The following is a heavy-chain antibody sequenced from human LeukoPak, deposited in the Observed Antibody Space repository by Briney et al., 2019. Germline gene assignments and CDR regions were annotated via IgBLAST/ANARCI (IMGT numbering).Heavy chain of an antibody. J-gene: IGHJ4*02. CDR3: ARAEYSSGWYFDY. V-gene: IGHV3-11*04. Sequence: GGSLRLSCAASGFTFSDYYMSWIRQAPGKGLEWVSNISSSGSTIYYADSVKGRFTISRDNAKNSLYLQMNSLRAEDTAVYYCARAEYSSGWYFDYWGQGTLVTVSS. CDR2: ISSSGSTI. CDR1: GFTFSDYY. D-gene: IGHD6-19*01.